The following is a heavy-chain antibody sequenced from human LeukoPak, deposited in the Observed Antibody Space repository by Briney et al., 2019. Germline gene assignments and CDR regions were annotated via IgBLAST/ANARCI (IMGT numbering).Heavy chain of an antibody. Sequence: RASVKVSCKASGGTFSNYAISWVRQAPGQGLEWMGGIIPIFGTANYAQKFQGRVTITADKSTSTAYMELSSLRSEDTAVYYCARDLGYYYGSGSYSPVYWGQGTLVTVSS. J-gene: IGHJ4*02. CDR2: IIPIFGTA. CDR3: ARDLGYYYGSGSYSPVY. D-gene: IGHD3-10*01. V-gene: IGHV1-69*06. CDR1: GGTFSNYA.